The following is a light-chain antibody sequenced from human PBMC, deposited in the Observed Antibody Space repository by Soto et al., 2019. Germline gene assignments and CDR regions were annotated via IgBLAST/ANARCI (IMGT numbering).Light chain of an antibody. CDR2: EGS. Sequence: QSALTQPASVSGSLGQSITISCTGTISDVGRFDVVSWFQQHPGQVPKLIIYEGSRRPSGVSSRFSGSKSAKTASLTLSGLQAEDEADYYFCAYVGARTDVFGTGTKVTVL. V-gene: IGLV2-23*01. CDR1: ISDVGRFDV. J-gene: IGLJ1*01. CDR3: CAYVGARTDV.